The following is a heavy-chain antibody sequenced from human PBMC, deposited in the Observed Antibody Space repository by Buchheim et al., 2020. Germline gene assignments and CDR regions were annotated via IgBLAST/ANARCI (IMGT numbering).Heavy chain of an antibody. V-gene: IGHV3-23*01. CDR2: IGRDRPYT. D-gene: IGHD1-1*01. Sequence: EVQLLESGGGLIQPGGSLRLSCGASGFSFSDYSMSWARQGPGKRLEWVAGIGRDRPYTYYEDSVKGRFTISRDNHNNRLYLQMSRLRVEDTAIYYCVKDRPCGNCSPMDVWGQGTT. CDR3: VKDRPCGNCSPMDV. CDR1: GFSFSDYS. J-gene: IGHJ6*02.